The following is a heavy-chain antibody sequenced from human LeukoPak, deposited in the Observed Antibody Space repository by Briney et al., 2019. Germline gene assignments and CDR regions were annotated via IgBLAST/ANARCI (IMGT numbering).Heavy chain of an antibody. CDR2: IYNSGTT. V-gene: IGHV4-31*01. CDR3: ARTAGWSYGFDY. D-gene: IGHD5-18*01. J-gene: IGHJ4*02. Sequence: SETLSPTCTVSGGSISTGGYYWTWIRQHPEKGLEWIGYIYNSGTTSYNPSLESQVNISGDTSKNQFSLKLSSVTAADTAVYYCARTAGWSYGFDYWGQGTLVTVSS. CDR1: GGSISTGGYY.